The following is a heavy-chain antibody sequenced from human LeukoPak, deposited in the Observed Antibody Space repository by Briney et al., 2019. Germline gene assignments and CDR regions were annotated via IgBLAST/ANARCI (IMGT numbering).Heavy chain of an antibody. CDR1: GFTFSSYW. CDR2: INSDGSST. CDR3: ARNFNHFDY. D-gene: IGHD1-14*01. J-gene: IGHJ4*02. Sequence: GGSLRLSCAASGFTFSSYWMHWVRQAPGKGLVWVSRINSDGSSTIYADSVKGGFPISRDNSKKTLYLQMNSLRAEDTAVYYCARNFNHFDYWGQGTLVTVSS. V-gene: IGHV3-74*01.